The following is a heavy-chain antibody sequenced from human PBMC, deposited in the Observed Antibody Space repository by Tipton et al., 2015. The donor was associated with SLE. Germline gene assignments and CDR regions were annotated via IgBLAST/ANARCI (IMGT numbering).Heavy chain of an antibody. Sequence: TLSLTCAVYGGSFSGYYWSWIRQPPGKGLEWIGEINHSGSTNYNPSLKSRVTISVDTSKNQFSLKLRSVTAADTAVYYCARVRPSSWFNFDYWGQGTLVTVSS. CDR2: INHSGST. J-gene: IGHJ4*02. CDR3: ARVRPSSWFNFDY. CDR1: GGSFSGYY. V-gene: IGHV4-34*01. D-gene: IGHD6-13*01.